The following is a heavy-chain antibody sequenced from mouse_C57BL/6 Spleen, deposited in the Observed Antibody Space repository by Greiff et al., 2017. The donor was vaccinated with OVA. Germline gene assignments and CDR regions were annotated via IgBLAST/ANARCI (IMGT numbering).Heavy chain of an antibody. J-gene: IGHJ4*01. D-gene: IGHD1-1*01. Sequence: VQLQQSGAELARPGASVKMSCKASGYTFTSYTMHWVKQRPGQGLEWIGYINPSSGYTKYNQKFKDKATLTADKSSSTAYMQLSSLTSEDSAVYYCARVGGLLRFHAMDYWGQGTSVTVSS. V-gene: IGHV1-4*01. CDR3: ARVGGLLRFHAMDY. CDR1: GYTFTSYT. CDR2: INPSSGYT.